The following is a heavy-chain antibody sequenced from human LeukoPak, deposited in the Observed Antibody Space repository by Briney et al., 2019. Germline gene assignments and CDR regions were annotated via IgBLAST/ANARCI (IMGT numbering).Heavy chain of an antibody. CDR3: AREIVATIDDDY. CDR1: GFTFSSYS. Sequence: PGGSLRLSCAASGFTFSSYSMNWVRQAPGKGLEWVSSISSSSSYIYYADSVKGRFTISRDNAKNSLYLQMNSLRAEDTAVYYCAREIVATIDDDYWGQGTLVTVSS. D-gene: IGHD5-12*01. J-gene: IGHJ4*02. V-gene: IGHV3-21*01. CDR2: ISSSSSYI.